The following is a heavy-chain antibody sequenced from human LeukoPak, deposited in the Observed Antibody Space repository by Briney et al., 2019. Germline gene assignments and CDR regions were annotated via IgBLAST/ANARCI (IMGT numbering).Heavy chain of an antibody. CDR1: GGTFSSYA. CDR3: AKDRPYGDYAGPVDV. Sequence: SVKVSCKASGGTFSSYAISWVRQAPGQGLEWMGGIIPIFGTANYAQKFQGRVTMTRDMSTSTVYMELSSLRSEDTAVYYCAKDRPYGDYAGPVDVWGKGTTVTVSS. V-gene: IGHV1-69*05. CDR2: IIPIFGTA. J-gene: IGHJ6*04. D-gene: IGHD4-17*01.